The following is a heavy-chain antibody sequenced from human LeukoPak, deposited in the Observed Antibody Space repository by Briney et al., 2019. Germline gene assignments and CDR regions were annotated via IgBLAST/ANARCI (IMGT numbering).Heavy chain of an antibody. V-gene: IGHV3-49*03. CDR1: GFTFGDYA. J-gene: IGHJ6*03. Sequence: GGSLRLSCTASGFTFGDYAMSWFRQAPGKGLEWVGFIRSKAYGGTTEYAASVKGRFTISRDDSKSIAYLQMNSLKTEDTAVYYCAREGPNYYYYMDVWGKGTTVTVSS. CDR2: IRSKAYGGTT. CDR3: AREGPNYYYYMDV.